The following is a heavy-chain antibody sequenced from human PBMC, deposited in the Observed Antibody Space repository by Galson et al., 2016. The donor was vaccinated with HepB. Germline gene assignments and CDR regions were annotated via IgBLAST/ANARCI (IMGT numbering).Heavy chain of an antibody. D-gene: IGHD3-10*01. Sequence: SLRLSCAASGFTFRTHWMHWVRQAPGRGLVWVSRINVDGSSRSYADSVKGRFTISRDNAKNTLFLQMNSLRAEDTAVYYCARDDYYYGSYGMDIWGRGTTVTVSS. CDR3: ARDDYYYGSYGMDI. V-gene: IGHV3-74*01. CDR2: INVDGSSR. J-gene: IGHJ6*02. CDR1: GFTFRTHW.